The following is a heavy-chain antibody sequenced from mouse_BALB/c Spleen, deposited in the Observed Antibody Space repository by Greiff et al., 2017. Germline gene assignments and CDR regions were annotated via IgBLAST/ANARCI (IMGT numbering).Heavy chain of an antibody. CDR3: AREGYPDYAMDY. Sequence: VQLQQSGAELAKPGASVKMSCKASGYTFTSYWMHWVKQRPGQGLEWIGYINPSTGYTEYNQKFKDKATLTADKSSSTAYMQLSSLTSEDSAVYYCAREGYPDYAMDYWGQGTSVTVSS. D-gene: IGHD3-1*01. V-gene: IGHV1-7*01. CDR2: INPSTGYT. J-gene: IGHJ4*01. CDR1: GYTFTSYW.